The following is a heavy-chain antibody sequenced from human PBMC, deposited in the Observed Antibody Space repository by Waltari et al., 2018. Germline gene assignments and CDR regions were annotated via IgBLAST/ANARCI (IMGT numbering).Heavy chain of an antibody. V-gene: IGHV3-74*01. CDR3: ALDLGGYAGS. CDR2: IDNYGSIT. CDR1: GFTVEIFW. Sequence: EVQLVESGGGLVQPGGSLSLSCAASGFTVEIFWLHWVRQVPGKGLVWVSRIDNYGSITTYADSVEGRFTISRDNAKNTLYLQMNSLTVADTALYYCALDLGGYAGSWGQGTMVTVSS. J-gene: IGHJ4*02. D-gene: IGHD2-2*01.